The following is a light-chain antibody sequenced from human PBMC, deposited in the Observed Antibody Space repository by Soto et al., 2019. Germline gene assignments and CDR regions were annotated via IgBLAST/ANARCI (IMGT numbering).Light chain of an antibody. V-gene: IGLV1-44*01. CDR3: TSWDETLTDV. J-gene: IGLJ1*01. CDR2: NDN. CDR1: SSNIGGNT. Sequence: QSVLTQPPSASGTPGQTVTISCSGSSSNIGGNTVSWYQQLPGAATTLLIYNDNERPSGVHDRFSGSKSGTSASLAISGLQSEDEADYYCTSWDETLTDVFGTGTKLTVL.